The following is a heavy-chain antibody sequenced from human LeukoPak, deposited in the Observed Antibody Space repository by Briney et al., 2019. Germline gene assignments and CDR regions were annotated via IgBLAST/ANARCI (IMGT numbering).Heavy chain of an antibody. CDR2: IYSGGST. J-gene: IGHJ4*02. V-gene: IGHV3-66*02. Sequence: PGRSLRLSCAASGFTFSSYDMHWVRQAPGKGLEWVSVIYSGGSTYYADSVKGRFTISRDNSKNTLYLQMNSLRAEDTAVYYCARGSNYQNYFDYWGQGTLVTVSS. CDR3: ARGSNYQNYFDY. CDR1: GFTFSSYD. D-gene: IGHD5-24*01.